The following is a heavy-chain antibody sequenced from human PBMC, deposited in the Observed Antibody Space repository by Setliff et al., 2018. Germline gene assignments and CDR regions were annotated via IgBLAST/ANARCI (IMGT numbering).Heavy chain of an antibody. V-gene: IGHV1-2*02. Sequence: ASVKVSCKATEYSLITYGISWMRQAPEQGLEWMGRINLNTGNTFYPQEFQGRVTLTKDTSISTAYMELTGLRYDDTAKDYCARDTLTLEEINLFDYWGQGTLVTVSS. CDR1: EYSLITYG. J-gene: IGHJ4*02. CDR3: ARDTLTLEEINLFDY. CDR2: INLNTGNT. D-gene: IGHD3-9*01.